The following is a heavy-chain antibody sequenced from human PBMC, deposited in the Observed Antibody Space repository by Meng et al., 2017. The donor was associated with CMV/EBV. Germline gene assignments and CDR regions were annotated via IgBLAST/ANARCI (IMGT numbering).Heavy chain of an antibody. CDR2: IIPIFGTA. D-gene: IGHD6-6*01. J-gene: IGHJ5*02. CDR3: AREEGIAARSDWFDP. V-gene: IGHV1-69*06. Sequence: QVQLVQPGAEVKKPGSSVKVSCKASGGTFSSYAISWVRQAPGQGLEWMGGIIPIFGTANYAQKFQGRVTMTRDTSTSTVYMELSSLRSEDTAVYYCAREEGIAARSDWFDPWGQGTLVTVSS. CDR1: GGTFSSYA.